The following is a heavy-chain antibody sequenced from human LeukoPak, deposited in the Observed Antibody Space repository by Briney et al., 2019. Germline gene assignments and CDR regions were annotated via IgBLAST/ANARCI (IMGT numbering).Heavy chain of an antibody. CDR2: ISGNGGRT. CDR1: GFTFSSYA. D-gene: IGHD2-2*01. Sequence: PGGPLRLSCAASGFTFSSYAMSWVRQAPGQGLEWVSFISGNGGRTYYADSVKGRFTISRDNSKNTLYLQMNSLRAEDTAVYYCARGGTYQPLLGYWGQGTLVTVSS. CDR3: ARGGTYQPLLGY. V-gene: IGHV3-23*01. J-gene: IGHJ4*02.